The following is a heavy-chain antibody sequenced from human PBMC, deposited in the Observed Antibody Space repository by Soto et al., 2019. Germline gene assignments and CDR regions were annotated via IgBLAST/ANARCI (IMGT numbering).Heavy chain of an antibody. J-gene: IGHJ6*02. V-gene: IGHV3-48*03. Sequence: EVQLVESGGGLVQPGGSLRLSCAASGFTFSSYEMNWVRQAPGKGLEWVSYISSSGSTIYYADSVKGRFTISRDNAKNSLYLQMNSLRAEDKAVYYCARGEAARTFYYYYGMDVWGQGTTVTVSS. CDR3: ARGEAARTFYYYYGMDV. CDR1: GFTFSSYE. CDR2: ISSSGSTI. D-gene: IGHD6-6*01.